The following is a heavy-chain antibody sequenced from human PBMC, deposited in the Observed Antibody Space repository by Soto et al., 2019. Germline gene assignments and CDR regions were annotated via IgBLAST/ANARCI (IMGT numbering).Heavy chain of an antibody. CDR3: ARDAATVASYYVDL. D-gene: IGHD6-19*01. CDR1: GYSFDIDG. CDR2: IGTYNGNS. J-gene: IGHJ4*02. Sequence: QVQLVQSGPEMRKPGDSVKVSCKASGYSFDIDGMTWVRQAPGQGLEWMGWIGTYNGNSDYAQKFQGRVTMTRDTSTTTAYMELRSLRSDDTAVYYCARDAATVASYYVDLWGQGTLVTVSS. V-gene: IGHV1-18*01.